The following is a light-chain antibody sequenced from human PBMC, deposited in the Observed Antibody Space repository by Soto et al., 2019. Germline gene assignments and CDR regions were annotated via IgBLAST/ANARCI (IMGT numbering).Light chain of an antibody. J-gene: IGKJ1*01. CDR1: QGISNW. V-gene: IGKV1-5*01. CDR3: QQYNSYST. CDR2: DAS. Sequence: IQMTHSPSTLSASVGDRVTITCRASQGISNWLAWYHQKPGKAPKLLIYDASSLESGVPSRFIGSGSGTEFTLTISSLQPDDFATYYCQQYNSYSTFGQGTKVDI.